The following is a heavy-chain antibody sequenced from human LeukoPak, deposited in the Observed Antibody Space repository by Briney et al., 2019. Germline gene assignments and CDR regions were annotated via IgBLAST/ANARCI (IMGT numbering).Heavy chain of an antibody. CDR2: IYSGGST. D-gene: IGHD6-19*01. Sequence: GGSLRLSCAASGFTVSSNYMSWVRQAPGKGLEWVSVIYSGGSTYYADSVKGRFTISRDKSKNTLYLQMNSLRAEDTAVYYCARRKSTGWSIDYWGQGTLVTVSS. CDR3: ARRKSTGWSIDY. CDR1: GFTVSSNY. J-gene: IGHJ4*02. V-gene: IGHV3-66*02.